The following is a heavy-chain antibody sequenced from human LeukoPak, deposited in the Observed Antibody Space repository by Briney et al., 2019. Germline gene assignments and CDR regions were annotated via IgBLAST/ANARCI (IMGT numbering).Heavy chain of an antibody. Sequence: SETLSLTCAVYGGSFSGYYWSWIRQPPGKGLEWIGEINHSGSTNYNPSLKSRVTISVDTSKNQFSLKLSSVTAADTAVYYCARGRSPPTYCYYYGMDVWGQGTTVTVSS. J-gene: IGHJ6*02. CDR1: GGSFSGYY. D-gene: IGHD3-10*01. CDR2: INHSGST. CDR3: ARGRSPPTYCYYYGMDV. V-gene: IGHV4-34*01.